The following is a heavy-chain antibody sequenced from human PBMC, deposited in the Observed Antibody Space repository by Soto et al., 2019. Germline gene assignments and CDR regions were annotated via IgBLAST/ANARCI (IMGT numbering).Heavy chain of an antibody. D-gene: IGHD3-22*01. CDR1: GGSISSSNW. J-gene: IGHJ4*02. CDR2: IYHSGST. CDR3: ARYEDVLYSYDSSGYGYFDY. Sequence: QVQLQESGPGLVKPSGTLSLTCAVSGGSISSSNWWSWVRQPPGKGLEWIGEIYHSGSTNYNPSLKRRVTISVDKSKNQFSLKLSSVTAADTAVYYCARYEDVLYSYDSSGYGYFDYWGQGTLVTVSS. V-gene: IGHV4-4*02.